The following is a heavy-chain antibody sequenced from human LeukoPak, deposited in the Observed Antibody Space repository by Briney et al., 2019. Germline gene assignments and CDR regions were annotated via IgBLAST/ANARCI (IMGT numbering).Heavy chain of an antibody. Sequence: ASVKVSCKASGYTFTSYGISWVRQAPGQGLEWMGWISAYNGNTNYAQKVQGRVTMTTDTSTSTAYMDLTSLRSGDTAVYYCARDYDFWSGYYSPTRGYFGYWGQGTLVTVSS. CDR2: ISAYNGNT. J-gene: IGHJ4*02. CDR1: GYTFTSYG. V-gene: IGHV1-18*01. CDR3: ARDYDFWSGYYSPTRGYFGY. D-gene: IGHD3-3*01.